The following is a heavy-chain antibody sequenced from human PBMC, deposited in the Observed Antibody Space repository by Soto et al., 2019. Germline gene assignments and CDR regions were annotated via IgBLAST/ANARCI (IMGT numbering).Heavy chain of an antibody. CDR2: ISGSGGST. Sequence: EVQLLESGGGLVQPGGSLRLSCAASGFTFSSYAMSWVRQAPGKGLEWVSTISGSGGSTHYADSVKGRFTIPRYNSKNTLYLQENSLRAEDTAVYSCANFYGVHSAHPYTIDPGGKGPLVTVPS. CDR3: ANFYGVHSAHPYTIDP. D-gene: IGHD4-17*01. CDR1: GFTFSSYA. V-gene: IGHV3-23*01. J-gene: IGHJ5*02.